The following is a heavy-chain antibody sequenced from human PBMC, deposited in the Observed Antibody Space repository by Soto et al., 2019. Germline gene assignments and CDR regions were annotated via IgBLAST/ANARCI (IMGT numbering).Heavy chain of an antibody. V-gene: IGHV3-23*01. CDR2: ISDSGGST. CDR3: AGLWV. Sequence: GGSLRLSCAASGFTFSRIGMSWLRQAPGRGPEWVADISDSGGSTDYADSVKGRFTISRDNSMNTLFLQMNSLRVEDSAIYYCAGLWVWGPGTLVTVSS. D-gene: IGHD7-27*01. CDR1: GFTFSRIG. J-gene: IGHJ4*02.